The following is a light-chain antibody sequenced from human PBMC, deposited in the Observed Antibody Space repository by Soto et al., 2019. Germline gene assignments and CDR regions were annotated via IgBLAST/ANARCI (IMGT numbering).Light chain of an antibody. CDR2: DDS. J-gene: IGLJ1*01. Sequence: SSELTQPPSVSVAPGQTARITCGGNNIGSKSVHWYQQSPGQAPVLVLYDDSNRPSGIPERFSGSNSGSTATLTISSVEAGDEADYFCQVWDISSDQYLFGTGTKLTVL. CDR1: NIGSKS. V-gene: IGLV3-21*02. CDR3: QVWDISSDQYL.